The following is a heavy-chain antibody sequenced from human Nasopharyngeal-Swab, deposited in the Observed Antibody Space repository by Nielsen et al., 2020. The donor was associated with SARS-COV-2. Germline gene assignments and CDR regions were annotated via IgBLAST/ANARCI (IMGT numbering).Heavy chain of an antibody. V-gene: IGHV3-23*01. CDR3: AKDTVAGTLDFDY. CDR1: GFTFSSYA. Sequence: GEYLKISCAASGFTFSSYAMSWVRQAPGKGLEWVSAISGSGGSTYYADSVKGRFNISRDNSQNTLYLQMNSLRAEDTAVYHCAKDTVAGTLDFDYWGQGTLVTVSS. J-gene: IGHJ4*02. D-gene: IGHD6-19*01. CDR2: ISGSGGST.